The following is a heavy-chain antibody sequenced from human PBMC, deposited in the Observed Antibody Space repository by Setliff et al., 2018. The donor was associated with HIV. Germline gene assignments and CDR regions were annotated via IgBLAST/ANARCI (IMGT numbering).Heavy chain of an antibody. CDR1: GGSISNLY. CDR3: ATARSYYVFDY. CDR2: IYTSGST. Sequence: TLSLTCTVSGGSISNLYWSWVRQPPGKGLEWIGYIYTSGSTNYNPSLRSRVTISIDTSKNQFSLKLNSVTAADTAVYYCATARSYYVFDYWGQGTLVTVSS. V-gene: IGHV4-4*09. J-gene: IGHJ4*01. D-gene: IGHD3-10*02.